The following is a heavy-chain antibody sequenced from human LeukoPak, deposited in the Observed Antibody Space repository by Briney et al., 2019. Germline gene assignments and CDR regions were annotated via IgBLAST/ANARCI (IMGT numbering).Heavy chain of an antibody. CDR2: ISGSGGTT. J-gene: IGHJ5*02. CDR1: GFTFSSFA. V-gene: IGHV3-23*01. Sequence: GGSLRLSCAASGFTFSSFAMSWVRQAPGKGLEWVSAISGSGGTTYYADSVKGRFTISRDNSKNTLYLQMNSLGAEDTAVYYCAKDQYFDWLNWFDPWGQGTLVTVSS. D-gene: IGHD3-9*01. CDR3: AKDQYFDWLNWFDP.